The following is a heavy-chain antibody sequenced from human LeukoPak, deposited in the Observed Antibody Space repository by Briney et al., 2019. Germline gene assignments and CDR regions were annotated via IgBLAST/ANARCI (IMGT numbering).Heavy chain of an antibody. D-gene: IGHD2-15*01. CDR2: IYPGDSDT. Sequence: GESLKISCNGSGYTFGNFWIGWVRQLPGKGLEWMGIIYPGDSDTRYSPSFQGQVSISADTSTSTAYLQWSRLKPSDTAMYYCASAVSYCSGGSCFHFDSWGKGTLVIVSS. CDR3: ASAVSYCSGGSCFHFDS. CDR1: GYTFGNFW. J-gene: IGHJ4*02. V-gene: IGHV5-51*01.